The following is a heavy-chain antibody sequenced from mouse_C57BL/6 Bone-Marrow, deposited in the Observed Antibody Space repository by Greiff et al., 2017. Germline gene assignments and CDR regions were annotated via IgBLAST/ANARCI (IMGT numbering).Heavy chain of an antibody. V-gene: IGHV1-39*01. Sequence: VQLQQSGPELVKPGASVKISCKASGYSFTDYNMNWVKQSNGKSLEWIGVINPNYGTTSYNQKFKGKATLTVDQSSSTAYMQLNSLTSDDSAVYYCATNYGSSPYYAMDYWGQGTSVTVSS. CDR2: INPNYGTT. D-gene: IGHD1-1*01. CDR1: GYSFTDYN. CDR3: ATNYGSSPYYAMDY. J-gene: IGHJ4*01.